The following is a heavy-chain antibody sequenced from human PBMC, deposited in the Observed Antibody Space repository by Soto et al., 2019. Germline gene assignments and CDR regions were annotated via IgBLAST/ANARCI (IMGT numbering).Heavy chain of an antibody. D-gene: IGHD3-10*01. J-gene: IGHJ5*02. CDR1: GGSISSDGYY. Sequence: PSETLSLTCTVSGGSISSDGYYWSWIRQPPGKGLEWIGEINHSGSTNYNPSLKSRVTISVDTSKNQFSLKLSSVTAADTAVYYCARGQLLWFGDGWFDPWGQGTLVTVSS. CDR3: ARGQLLWFGDGWFDP. CDR2: INHSGST. V-gene: IGHV4-34*01.